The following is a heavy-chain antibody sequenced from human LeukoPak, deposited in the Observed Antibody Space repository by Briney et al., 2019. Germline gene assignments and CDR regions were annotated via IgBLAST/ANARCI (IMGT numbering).Heavy chain of an antibody. CDR2: ISGSGGST. V-gene: IGHV3-23*01. CDR3: AKSRILRYFDWAGDY. CDR1: GFTFSSYA. Sequence: GASLRLPCAASGFTFSSYAMSWVRQAPGKGLEWVSAISGSGGSTYYADSVKGRLTISRDNSKNTLYLQMNSLRAEDTAVYYCAKSRILRYFDWAGDYWGQGTLVTVSS. J-gene: IGHJ4*02. D-gene: IGHD3-9*01.